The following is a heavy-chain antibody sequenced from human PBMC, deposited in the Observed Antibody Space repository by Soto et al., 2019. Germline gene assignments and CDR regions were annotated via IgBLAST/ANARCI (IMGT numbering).Heavy chain of an antibody. V-gene: IGHV4-4*02. CDR2: INQSGSP. CDR1: RGTISSSNW. Sequence: PSETLSLTCAVSRGTISSSNWWTWVRQPPGKGLEWIGEINQSGSPNYNPSLRSRVTISADKSISTAYLQWSSLKASDTAMYYCARVFSDYAPADYFDYWGQGTLVTVSS. CDR3: ARVFSDYAPADYFDY. D-gene: IGHD2-2*01. J-gene: IGHJ4*02.